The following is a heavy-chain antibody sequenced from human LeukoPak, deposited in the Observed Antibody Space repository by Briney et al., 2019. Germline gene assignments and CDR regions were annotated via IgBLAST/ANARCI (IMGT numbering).Heavy chain of an antibody. Sequence: GGSLRLSCAASGFTFSSYAMSWVRQAPGKGLEWVSAISGSGGSTYYADSVKGRFTISRDNSKNTLYLQMNSLRAEDTAVYYCAKAPVTSCRGAFCYPFDYWGQGTLVTVSS. CDR2: ISGSGGST. J-gene: IGHJ4*02. CDR1: GFTFSSYA. V-gene: IGHV3-23*01. D-gene: IGHD2-15*01. CDR3: AKAPVTSCRGAFCYPFDY.